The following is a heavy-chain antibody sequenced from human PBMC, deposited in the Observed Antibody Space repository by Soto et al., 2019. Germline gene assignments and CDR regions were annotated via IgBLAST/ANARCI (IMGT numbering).Heavy chain of an antibody. CDR3: ASDAFPFLEWLLSPVSYYGMDV. Sequence: GGSLRLSCAASGFTFSSYAMHWVRQAPGKGLEWVAVISYDGSNKYYADSVKGRFTISRDNSKNTLYLQMNSLRAEDTAVYYCASDAFPFLEWLLSPVSYYGMDVWGQGTTVTVSS. D-gene: IGHD3-3*02. CDR1: GFTFSSYA. J-gene: IGHJ6*02. V-gene: IGHV3-30-3*01. CDR2: ISYDGSNK.